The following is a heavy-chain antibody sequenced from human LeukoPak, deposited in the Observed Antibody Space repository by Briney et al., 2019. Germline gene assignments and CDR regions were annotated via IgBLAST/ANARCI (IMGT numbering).Heavy chain of an antibody. CDR3: ARGQGGWFDP. CDR1: GGSISSCGYY. V-gene: IGHV4-31*03. J-gene: IGHJ5*02. D-gene: IGHD3-16*01. Sequence: PSQTLSLTCTVSGGSISSCGYYWSWIRQHPGKGLEWIGYIYYRGSTYYNPSLKSRVTISVDTSKNQFSLKLSSVTAADTAVYYCARGQGGWFDPWGQGTLVTVSS. CDR2: IYYRGST.